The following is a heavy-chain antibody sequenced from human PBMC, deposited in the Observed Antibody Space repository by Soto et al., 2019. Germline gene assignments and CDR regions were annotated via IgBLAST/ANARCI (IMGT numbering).Heavy chain of an antibody. V-gene: IGHV3-7*01. D-gene: IGHD2-2*01. CDR2: IKQDGSEK. CDR1: GFTFSSYW. CDR3: ARFRFQYQLTYDY. J-gene: IGHJ4*02. Sequence: AGGSLRLSCAASGFTFSSYWMSWVRQAPGKGLEWVANIKQDGSEKYYVDSVKGRFTISRDNAKNSLYLQMNSLRAEDTAVYYCARFRFQYQLTYDYWGQGTLVTVSS.